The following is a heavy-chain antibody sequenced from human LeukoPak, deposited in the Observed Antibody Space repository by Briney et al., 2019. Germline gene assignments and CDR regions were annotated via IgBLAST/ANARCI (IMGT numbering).Heavy chain of an antibody. CDR3: ARVPLRDCSSTSCYTGGFDY. J-gene: IGHJ4*02. V-gene: IGHV7-4-1*02. D-gene: IGHD2-2*02. CDR1: GYTFTSYA. Sequence: ASVKVSCKASGYTFTSYAMNWVRQAPGQGLEWMGWINTNTGNPTYAQGFTGRFVFSLDTSVSTAYLQISSLKAEDTAVCYCARVPLRDCSSTSCYTGGFDYWGQGTLVTVSS. CDR2: INTNTGNP.